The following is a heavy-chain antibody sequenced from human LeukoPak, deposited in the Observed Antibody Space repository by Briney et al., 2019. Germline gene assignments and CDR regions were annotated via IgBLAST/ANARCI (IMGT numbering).Heavy chain of an antibody. CDR3: RGWDEYTYGKPRGGSLDY. V-gene: IGHV1-46*01. CDR2: INPSGGST. D-gene: IGHD5-18*01. CDR1: GYTFTSYY. J-gene: IGHJ4*02. Sequence: ASVMVSCKASGYTFTSYYMHWVLQAPGQGREWMGMINPSGGSTSYAHKFHRRVTMTRETSTSTTYMEQCSRRSADAAVYYCRGWDEYTYGKPRGGSLDYWGQGTLVIVAS.